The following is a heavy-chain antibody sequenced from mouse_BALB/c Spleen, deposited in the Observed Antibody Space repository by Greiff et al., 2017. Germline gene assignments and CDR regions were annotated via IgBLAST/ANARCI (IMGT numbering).Heavy chain of an antibody. CDR2: ILPGSGST. J-gene: IGHJ4*01. D-gene: IGHD1-1*01. CDR1: GYTFSSYW. CDR3: AKSTVAEYYAMDY. Sequence: QVQLQQSGAELMKPGASVKISCKATGYTFSSYWIEWVKQRPGHGLEWIGEILPGSGSTNYNEKFKGKATFTADTSSNTAYMQLSSLTSEDSAVYNCAKSTVAEYYAMDYWGQGTSVTVSS. V-gene: IGHV1-9*01.